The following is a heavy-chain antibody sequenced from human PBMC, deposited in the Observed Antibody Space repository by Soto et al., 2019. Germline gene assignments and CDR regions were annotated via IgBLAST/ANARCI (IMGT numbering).Heavy chain of an antibody. CDR1: GYTFTSYD. V-gene: IGHV1-8*01. CDR2: MNPNSGNT. D-gene: IGHD2-2*01. Sequence: ASVKVSCKASGYTFTSYDINWVRQATGQGLGWMGWMNPNSGNTGYAQKFQGRVTMTRNTSISTAYMELSSLRSEDTAVYYCARGLPVRVPGWFDPWGQGTLVTVSS. J-gene: IGHJ5*02. CDR3: ARGLPVRVPGWFDP.